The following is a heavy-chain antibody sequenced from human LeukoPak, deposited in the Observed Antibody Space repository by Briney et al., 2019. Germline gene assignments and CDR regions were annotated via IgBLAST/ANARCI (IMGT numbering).Heavy chain of an antibody. CDR3: ARHESNRILTGYPLDY. J-gene: IGHJ4*02. CDR2: IYTSGST. V-gene: IGHV4-61*02. CDR1: GGSISSGSYY. D-gene: IGHD3-9*01. Sequence: SETLSLTCTVSGGSISSGSYYWSWIRQPAGKGLEWIGRIYTSGSTNYNPSLKSRVTISVDTSKNQFSLKLSSVTAADTAVYYCARHESNRILTGYPLDYWGQGTLVTVSS.